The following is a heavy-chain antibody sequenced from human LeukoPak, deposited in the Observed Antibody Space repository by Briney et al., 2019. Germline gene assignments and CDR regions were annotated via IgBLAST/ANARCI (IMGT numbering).Heavy chain of an antibody. CDR1: GFTFSSYA. CDR3: ARDPFRPDIVVVAAYYFDY. V-gene: IGHV3-23*01. D-gene: IGHD2-15*01. CDR2: VSGSGGST. Sequence: PGGSLRLSCAASGFTFSSYAMSWVRQAPGKGLEWVSAVSGSGGSTFYADSVKGRFTISRDSSKNTLYLQMNSLRAEDTAVYYCARDPFRPDIVVVAAYYFDYWGQGTLVTVSS. J-gene: IGHJ4*02.